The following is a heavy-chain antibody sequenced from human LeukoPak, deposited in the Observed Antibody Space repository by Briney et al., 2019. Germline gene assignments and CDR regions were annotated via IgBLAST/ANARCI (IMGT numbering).Heavy chain of an antibody. CDR2: INSDATST. CDR3: ARVGYSYGSYYFDY. J-gene: IGHJ4*02. CDR1: GFTFSIYW. D-gene: IGHD5-18*01. V-gene: IGHV3-74*01. Sequence: GGSLRLSCAASGFTFSIYWMHWVRQAPGKGLVWVSRINSDATSTTYADSVKGRFTISRDTARNTLYLQMNSLRAEDTAVYYCARVGYSYGSYYFDYRGQGTLVTVSS.